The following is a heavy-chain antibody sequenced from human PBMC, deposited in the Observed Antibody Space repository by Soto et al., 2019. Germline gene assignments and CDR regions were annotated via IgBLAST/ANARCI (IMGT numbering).Heavy chain of an antibody. CDR1: GFTFSSYA. D-gene: IGHD2-15*01. V-gene: IGHV3-30-3*01. J-gene: IGHJ4*02. Sequence: QVQLVESGGGVVQPGRSLRLSCAASGFTFSSYAMHWVRQAPGKGLEWVAVISYDGSNKYYAASVKGRFTISRDNSKNTVYLQMNSLRAEETAVYYCARDLGGLVGYFDYWGQGTLVTVSS. CDR2: ISYDGSNK. CDR3: ARDLGGLVGYFDY.